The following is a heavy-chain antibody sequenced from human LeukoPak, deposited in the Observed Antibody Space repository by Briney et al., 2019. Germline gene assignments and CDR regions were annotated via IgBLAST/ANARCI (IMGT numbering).Heavy chain of an antibody. Sequence: GGSLRLSCAASGFTFNSYAMSWVRQAPGIGLEWVSVIYRGGITYYADSVKGRFTISRDDSKNTLYLQMNSLRAEDTAVYYCARRLPLDYYMDVWGKGTTVTVSS. CDR2: IYRGGIT. CDR1: GFTFNSYA. J-gene: IGHJ6*03. CDR3: ARRLPLDYYMDV. V-gene: IGHV3-53*01.